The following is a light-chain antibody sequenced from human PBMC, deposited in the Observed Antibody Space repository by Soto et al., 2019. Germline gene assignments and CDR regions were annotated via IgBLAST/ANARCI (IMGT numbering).Light chain of an antibody. J-gene: IGKJ4*01. Sequence: EIVMTQSPATLSVSPGEGATFSCKASQNVYNNLAWYQQRPGQPPRLLIYDASTRATGISARFSGSGYGTEFTLTISSPLSEDFAVYFCQQCRNWPLTFGGGTKVEIK. CDR3: QQCRNWPLT. CDR1: QNVYNN. V-gene: IGKV3-15*01. CDR2: DAS.